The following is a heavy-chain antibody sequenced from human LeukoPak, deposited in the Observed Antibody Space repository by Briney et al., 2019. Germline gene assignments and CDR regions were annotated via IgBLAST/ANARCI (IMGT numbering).Heavy chain of an antibody. CDR3: ARHPHTPDYGYYFVY. V-gene: IGHV4-59*08. CDR2: TYYSGST. D-gene: IGHD4-17*01. CDR1: ADSISRYS. J-gene: IGHJ4*02. Sequence: SETLSLTCTVSADSISRYSWSWIRQPPGKGLEWIGYTYYSGSTNYNASLKSRVTISVDTSKNQFSLKLSSVTAADTAVYYCARHPHTPDYGYYFVYWGQGTLVTVSS.